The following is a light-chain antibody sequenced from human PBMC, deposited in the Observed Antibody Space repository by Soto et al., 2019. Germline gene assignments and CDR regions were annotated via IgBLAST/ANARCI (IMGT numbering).Light chain of an antibody. CDR3: GTWDSSLKAWL. J-gene: IGLJ3*02. Sequence: QSVLTQPPSVSAAPGQKVTISCSGSSSNIGRNFVSWYRQLPGTGPKLLIYDNGKRPSGTPERFSGSKSGMSATLAITGLQTGDEADYYCGTWDSSLKAWLFGAGTKLTVL. CDR2: DNG. CDR1: SSNIGRNF. V-gene: IGLV1-51*01.